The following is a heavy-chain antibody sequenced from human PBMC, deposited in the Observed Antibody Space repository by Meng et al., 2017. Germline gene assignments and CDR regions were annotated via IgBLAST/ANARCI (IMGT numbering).Heavy chain of an antibody. J-gene: IGHJ4*02. V-gene: IGHV4-34*01. D-gene: IGHD3-3*01. CDR1: GGSLGGTC. CDR2: IKHTGST. CDR3: AGFLLPLLVDFDY. Sequence: VRLQRCGEGRCKLPACSSLTWAVSGGSLGGTCWGWLGQPGGEGVEWGGAIKHTGSTNYHTSLKSRVTISVATSKDRFTLMLSSVSAEDMPLYYCAGFLLPLLVDFDYWGQGTLVTVSS.